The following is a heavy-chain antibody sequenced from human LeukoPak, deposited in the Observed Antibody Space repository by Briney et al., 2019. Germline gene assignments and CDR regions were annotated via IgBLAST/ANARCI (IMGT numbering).Heavy chain of an antibody. V-gene: IGHV3-7*01. J-gene: IGHJ4*02. D-gene: IGHD5/OR15-5a*01. CDR2: IKLDGSET. CDR3: ARINSVNYYFDY. CDR1: GFTFSSYW. Sequence: GGSLRLSCAASGFTFSSYWMTWFRQSPGKGLEWVANIKLDGSETYYVDSVKGRFTIYRDNAKNSLYLQMNSLRAEDTAVYYCARINSVNYYFDYWGQGTLVTVSS.